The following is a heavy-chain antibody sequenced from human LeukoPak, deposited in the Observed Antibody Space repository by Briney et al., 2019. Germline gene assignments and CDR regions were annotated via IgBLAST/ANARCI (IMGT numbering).Heavy chain of an antibody. J-gene: IGHJ4*02. D-gene: IGHD1-14*01. Sequence: SETLSLTCAVSGGSFSSNTCYWGWIRQPPGKGLEWIGTICSSGSTYYNPSLKSRVTISVDTSKNQFSLRLTSVTAADTAIYYCVKDRGNHVTDYWGQGTLVTVSA. V-gene: IGHV4-39*07. CDR3: VKDRGNHVTDY. CDR1: GGSFSSNTCY. CDR2: ICSSGST.